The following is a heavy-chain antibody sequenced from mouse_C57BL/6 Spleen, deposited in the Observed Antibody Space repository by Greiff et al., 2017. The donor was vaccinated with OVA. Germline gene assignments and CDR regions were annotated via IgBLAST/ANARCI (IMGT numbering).Heavy chain of an antibody. CDR3: ARSGDYGYWYFDV. V-gene: IGHV1-61*01. J-gene: IGHJ1*03. Sequence: QVQLQQPGAELVRPGSSVKLSCKASGYTFTSYWMDWVKQRPGQGLEWIGNIYPSDSETHYNQKFKDKATLTVDKSSSTAYMQLSSLTYEDSAVYYCARSGDYGYWYFDVWGTGTTVTVSS. D-gene: IGHD2-4*01. CDR1: GYTFTSYW. CDR2: IYPSDSET.